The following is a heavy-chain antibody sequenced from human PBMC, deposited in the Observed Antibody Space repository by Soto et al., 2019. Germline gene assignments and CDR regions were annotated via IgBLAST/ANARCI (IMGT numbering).Heavy chain of an antibody. D-gene: IGHD1-1*01. J-gene: IGHJ4*02. Sequence: SLTLSCAPSGFSVSSYGMPWVRQVPGKGLEWVAMISYDGTDEYYADSVKGRFTISRDNSKNAVYLQMNSLRAEDTAVYYCAKQVSDWNDHFDYLGQGTLVPVSS. CDR3: AKQVSDWNDHFDY. CDR2: ISYDGTDE. V-gene: IGHV3-30*18. CDR1: GFSVSSYG.